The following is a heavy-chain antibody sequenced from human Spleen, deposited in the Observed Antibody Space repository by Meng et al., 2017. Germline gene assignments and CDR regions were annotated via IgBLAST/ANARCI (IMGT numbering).Heavy chain of an antibody. J-gene: IGHJ4*02. CDR1: GGIFSNYV. Sequence: SVKVSCKAPGGIFSNYVIGWVRQAPGQGLEWMGGSNAVFGTTNYAQKFQDRVTITTDESTSTVYMELTRLTSEDTAVYFCPRKGGNCISTTCYSLDYWGQGTLVTVSS. V-gene: IGHV1-69*05. D-gene: IGHD2-2*01. CDR2: SNAVFGTT. CDR3: PRKGGNCISTTCYSLDY.